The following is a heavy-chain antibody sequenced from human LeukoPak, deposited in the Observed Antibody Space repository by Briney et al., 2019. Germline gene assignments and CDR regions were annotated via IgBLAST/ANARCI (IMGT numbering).Heavy chain of an antibody. CDR3: ARTAYYYDSSGYYYVFPFDY. D-gene: IGHD3-22*01. Sequence: GGSLRLSCAASGFTFSSYWMHWVRHAPGKGLVWVSRINSDGSSTSYADSVKGRFTISRDNAKNTLYLQMNSLRAEDTAVYYCARTAYYYDSSGYYYVFPFDYWGQGTLVTVSS. CDR2: INSDGSST. J-gene: IGHJ4*02. V-gene: IGHV3-74*01. CDR1: GFTFSSYW.